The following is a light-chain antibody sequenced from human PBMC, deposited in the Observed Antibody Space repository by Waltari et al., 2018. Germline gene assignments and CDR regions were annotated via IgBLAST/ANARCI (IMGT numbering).Light chain of an antibody. J-gene: IGKJ1*01. Sequence: ELVLTQSPVTLSFSPGERDTLSCRASQSVGRYLAWYQQKPGQAPRLLIYGASTRATGIPDRFSGSGSGTDFSLIISRLEPEDFAVYFCQKYEALPATFGQGTKVEIK. CDR1: QSVGRY. V-gene: IGKV3-20*01. CDR3: QKYEALPAT. CDR2: GAS.